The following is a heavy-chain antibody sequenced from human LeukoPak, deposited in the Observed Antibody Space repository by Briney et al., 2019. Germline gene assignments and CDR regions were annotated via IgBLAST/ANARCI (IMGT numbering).Heavy chain of an antibody. CDR1: GGTFSSYA. D-gene: IGHD3-22*01. J-gene: IGHJ4*02. CDR2: IIPIFGTA. V-gene: IGHV1-69*05. CDR3: ARAGSLYYYDSSGPRPFDY. Sequence: SVKVSCKASGGTFSSYAISWVRQAPGQGLEWMGGIIPIFGTANYAQKFQGRVTITTDESTSTAYMELSSLRSEDTAVYYCARAGSLYYYDSSGPRPFDYWGQGTLVTVSS.